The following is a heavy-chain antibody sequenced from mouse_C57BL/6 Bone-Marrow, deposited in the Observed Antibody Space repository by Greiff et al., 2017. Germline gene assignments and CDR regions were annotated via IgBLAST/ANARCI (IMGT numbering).Heavy chain of an antibody. V-gene: IGHV2-3*01. CDR2: IWGDGST. J-gene: IGHJ2*01. Sequence: VHLVESGPGLVAPSPSLSISCTVSGFSLTSYGVRWVRQPPGKGLEWLGVIWGDGSTNYHSALISRLSISKDNSKSQACLQLNSLQAVDTATYYCAQPLGYWGQGTTLTVSS. CDR1: GFSLTSYG. CDR3: AQPLGY.